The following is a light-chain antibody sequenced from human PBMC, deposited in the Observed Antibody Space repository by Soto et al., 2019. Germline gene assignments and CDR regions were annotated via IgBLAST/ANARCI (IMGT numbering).Light chain of an antibody. CDR1: SSNIGTNT. CDR2: TNN. CDR3: ATWDDSLSTYA. V-gene: IGLV1-44*01. J-gene: IGLJ1*01. Sequence: QSVLTQPPSASGTPGQRVTISCSGSSSNIGTNTVNWYQCLPGTAPRLLIYTNNQRPSGVPDRFSVSKSGTSASLAISGLQSEDEADYYCATWDDSLSTYAFGAGTKLTVL.